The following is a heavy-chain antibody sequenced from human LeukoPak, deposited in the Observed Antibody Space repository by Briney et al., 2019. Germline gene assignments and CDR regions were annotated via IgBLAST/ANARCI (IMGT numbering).Heavy chain of an antibody. Sequence: PSQTLSLTCTVPGGPISDYHWSCIPQPPRKGLYMLAYIYYTTSTNYNPSLKSPVTISVDTSMNPFSLKLSSVTAAATAVYYCARRGYYYYGMDVWRQRTTVTVSS. CDR1: GGPISDYH. V-gene: IGHV4-59*01. J-gene: IGHJ6*02. CDR2: IYYTTST. CDR3: ARRGYYYYGMDV.